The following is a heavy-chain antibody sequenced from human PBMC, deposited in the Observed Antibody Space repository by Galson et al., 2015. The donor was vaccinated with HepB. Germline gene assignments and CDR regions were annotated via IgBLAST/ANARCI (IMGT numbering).Heavy chain of an antibody. CDR1: GYTFTSYW. CDR3: ARQAMVVADGMDV. D-gene: IGHD2-15*01. V-gene: IGHV5-51*01. J-gene: IGHJ6*02. Sequence: QSGAEVKKPGESLKISCKGSGYTFTSYWIGWVRQMPGKGLEWMGIICPGDSDTRKSPSFQGQVTISVDKSISTAYLQWSSLKASDTAMYYCARQAMVVADGMDVWGQGTTVTVSS. CDR2: ICPGDSDT.